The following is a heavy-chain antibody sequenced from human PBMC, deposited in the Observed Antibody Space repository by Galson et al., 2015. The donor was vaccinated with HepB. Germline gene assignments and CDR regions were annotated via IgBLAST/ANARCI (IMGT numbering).Heavy chain of an antibody. Sequence: SLRLSCAASGFTFSSHAMSWVRQAPGKGLEWVSAISGSGGSTYYADSVKGRFTISRDNSKNTLYLQMNSLRAEDTAVYYCAKSRGGSSWPGPPYGMDVWGQGTTVTVSS. CDR1: GFTFSSHA. J-gene: IGHJ6*02. CDR2: ISGSGGST. CDR3: AKSRGGSSWPGPPYGMDV. V-gene: IGHV3-23*01. D-gene: IGHD6-13*01.